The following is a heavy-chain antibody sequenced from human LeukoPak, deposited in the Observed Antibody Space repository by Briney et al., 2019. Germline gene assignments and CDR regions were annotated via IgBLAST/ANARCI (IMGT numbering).Heavy chain of an antibody. CDR2: ISDSGGST. D-gene: IGHD1-14*01. CDR3: AKKPAGFDP. Sequence: GGSLRLSCAASGFTFSDYVMGWVRQAPGKGLEWVSGISDSGGSTYYADSVKGRFTISRDNSKNTLYLQMNSLRAEDTAIYYCAKKPAGFDPWGQGTLVTVSS. J-gene: IGHJ5*02. V-gene: IGHV3-23*01. CDR1: GFTFSDYV.